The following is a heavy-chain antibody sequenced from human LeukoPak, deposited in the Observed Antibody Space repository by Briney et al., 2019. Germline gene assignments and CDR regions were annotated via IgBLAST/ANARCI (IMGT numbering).Heavy chain of an antibody. Sequence: ASVKVSCKASGYTFTGYYMHWVRQAPGQGLEWMGWINTNTGNPTYAQDFTGRFVFSLDTSVSTAYLQISSLKAEDTAVYYCARTSTHSSGWFRVPPLFDYWGQGTLVTVSS. CDR3: ARTSTHSSGWFRVPPLFDY. J-gene: IGHJ4*02. D-gene: IGHD6-19*01. CDR1: GYTFTGYY. CDR2: INTNTGNP. V-gene: IGHV7-4-1*02.